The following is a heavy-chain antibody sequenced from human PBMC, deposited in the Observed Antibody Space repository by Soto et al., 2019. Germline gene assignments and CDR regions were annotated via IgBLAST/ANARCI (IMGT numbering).Heavy chain of an antibody. CDR2: ISHHSANI. V-gene: IGHV3-21*04. J-gene: IGHJ4*02. CDR1: GFPFSSFG. D-gene: IGHD5-18*01. CDR3: AKESDVIQGFIYIEY. Sequence: LRLSCAASGFPFSSFGLNWVRQAPGKGLEWVSSISHHSANIFYADSVKGRFTISRDNAKNSLFLQMDSLRAEDTAVYFCAKESDVIQGFIYIEYWGRGTLVTVSS.